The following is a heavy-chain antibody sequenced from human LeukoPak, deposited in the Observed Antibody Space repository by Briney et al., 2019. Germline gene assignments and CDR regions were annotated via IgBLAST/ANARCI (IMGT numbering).Heavy chain of an antibody. CDR1: GGSISSYY. J-gene: IGHJ6*03. D-gene: IGHD2-2*01. V-gene: IGHV4-59*01. CDR3: ARVDGYCSSTSCLLHMDV. CDR2: IYYSGST. Sequence: SETLSLTCTVSGGSISSYYWSWIRQPPGKGLEWIGYIYYSGSTNYNPSLKSRVTISVDTSKNQFSLKLSSVTAADTAVYYCARVDGYCSSTSCLLHMDVWGKGTTVTVSS.